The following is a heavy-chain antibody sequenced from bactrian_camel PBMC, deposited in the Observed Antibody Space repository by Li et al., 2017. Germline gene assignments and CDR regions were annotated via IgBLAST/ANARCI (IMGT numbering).Heavy chain of an antibody. CDR2: ISNGLTT. Sequence: VQLVESGGGSVQTGGSLRLSCTVSGVPFDDSNMNWYRQAAGVECELVSSISNGLTTYYAESVEGRFTTSLDNAKNTVYLQMNNQKPEDTAMYYCTTDPVLCGADYDDGTPNWGQGTQVTVS. CDR3: TTDPVLCGADYDDGTPN. J-gene: IGHJ4*01. V-gene: IGHV3S60*01. CDR1: GVPFDDSN. D-gene: IGHD4*01.